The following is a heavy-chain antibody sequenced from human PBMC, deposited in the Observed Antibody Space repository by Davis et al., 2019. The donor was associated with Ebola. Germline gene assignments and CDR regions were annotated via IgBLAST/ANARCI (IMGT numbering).Heavy chain of an antibody. D-gene: IGHD4-23*01. CDR3: ATSPRGYVTPYFDY. CDR2: INPSGGST. Sequence: ASVKVSCKASGYTFTSYYLHWVRQAPGQGLEWMGIINPSGGSTIYAQKFQGRVTITADESTSTAYMELSSLRSEDTAVYYCATSPRGYVTPYFDYWGQGTLVTVSS. J-gene: IGHJ4*02. CDR1: GYTFTSYY. V-gene: IGHV1-46*01.